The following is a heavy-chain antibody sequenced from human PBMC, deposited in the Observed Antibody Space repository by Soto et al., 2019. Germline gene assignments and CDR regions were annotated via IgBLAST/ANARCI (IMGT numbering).Heavy chain of an antibody. D-gene: IGHD3-22*01. CDR2: MYHTGNA. J-gene: IGHJ4*02. CDR3: ARDRTSSGYYFDYSLDY. CDR1: GGSLSGYY. Sequence: SETLSLTCSVSGGSLSGYYWSWIRQPPGKGLEYIAYMYHTGNAKYNPSLQSRVTLSVDTSKNQFSLRLASVTAADAAVYYCARDRTSSGYYFDYSLDYWGQGTRVTVSS. V-gene: IGHV4-59*01.